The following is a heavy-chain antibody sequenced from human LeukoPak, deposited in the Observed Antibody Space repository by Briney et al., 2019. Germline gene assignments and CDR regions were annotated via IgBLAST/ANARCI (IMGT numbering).Heavy chain of an antibody. D-gene: IGHD6-13*01. V-gene: IGHV4-59*08. CDR1: GGSISSYY. CDR3: ARLYSSSWALDY. Sequence: SETLSPTCTVSGGSISSYYWSWIRQPPGKGLEWIGYIYYSGSTNYNPSLKSRVTISVDTSKNQFSLKLSSVTAADTAVYYCARLYSSSWALDYWGQGTLVTVSS. J-gene: IGHJ4*02. CDR2: IYYSGST.